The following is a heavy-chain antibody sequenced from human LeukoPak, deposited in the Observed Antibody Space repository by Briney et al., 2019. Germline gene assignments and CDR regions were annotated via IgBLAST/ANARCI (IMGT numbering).Heavy chain of an antibody. D-gene: IGHD3-16*02. CDR1: GGTFSGYY. Sequence: SETLSLTCAVYGGTFSGYYWSWIRQPPGKGLEWIGEINHSGSTNYNPSLKSRVTISVETSKNQFSLKLSSVTAADTAVYYCARTRLGDYIWGSYRNYPSAYYFVYWVQGTLVTVSS. CDR3: ARTRLGDYIWGSYRNYPSAYYFVY. V-gene: IGHV4-34*01. J-gene: IGHJ4*02. CDR2: INHSGST.